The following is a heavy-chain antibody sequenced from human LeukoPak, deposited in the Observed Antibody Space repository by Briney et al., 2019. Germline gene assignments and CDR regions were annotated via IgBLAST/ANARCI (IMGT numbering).Heavy chain of an antibody. CDR3: AGLIRSSYSSGWYEFDY. D-gene: IGHD6-19*01. CDR2: IYYSGST. J-gene: IGHJ4*02. V-gene: IGHV4-59*01. CDR1: GGSISSYY. Sequence: SETLSLTCTVSGGSISSYYWSWIRQPPGKGLEWIGYIYYSGSTNYNPSLKSRVTISVDTSKNQFSLKLSSVTAADTAVYYCAGLIRSSYSSGWYEFDYWGQGTLVTVSS.